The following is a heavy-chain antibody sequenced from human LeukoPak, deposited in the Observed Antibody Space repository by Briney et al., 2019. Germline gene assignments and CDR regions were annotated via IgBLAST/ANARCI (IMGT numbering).Heavy chain of an antibody. V-gene: IGHV4-39*01. CDR2: IYYSGST. J-gene: IGHJ4*02. D-gene: IGHD3-16*01. CDR1: GSSISSGGYY. Sequence: SETLSLTCTISGSSISSGGYYWGWIRQPPGKGLEWIGSIYYSGSTYYNPSLKSRVTISVDTSKNQFSLKLSSVTAADTAVYYCASPGGGPTDYWGQGTLVTVSS. CDR3: ASPGGGPTDY.